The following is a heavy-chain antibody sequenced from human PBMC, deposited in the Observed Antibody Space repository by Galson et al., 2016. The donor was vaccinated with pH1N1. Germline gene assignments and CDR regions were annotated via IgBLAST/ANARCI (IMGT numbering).Heavy chain of an antibody. CDR1: GYTFTKEY. CDR3: ISDLGRLRDY. V-gene: IGHV1-46*01. Sequence: SVKVSCKASGYTFTKEYIHWVRQAPGQGLEWMGVIDPSNGGKTYSQKFQGLVTMTRDTSTNTVYMELGGLTSEDTAVYSCISDLGRLRDYWGQGTLVTVSS. J-gene: IGHJ4*02. CDR2: IDPSNGGK. D-gene: IGHD7-27*01.